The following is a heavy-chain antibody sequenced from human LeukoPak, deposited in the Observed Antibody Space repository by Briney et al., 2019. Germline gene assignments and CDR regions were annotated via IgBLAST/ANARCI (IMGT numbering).Heavy chain of an antibody. Sequence: SETLSLTCAVYGGSFSGYYWSWIRQPPGKGPEWIGEINHSGSTNYNPSLKSRVTISVDTSKNQFSLKLSSVTAADTAVYYCASGYYDSSGYYHAYFDYWGQGTLVTVSS. D-gene: IGHD3-22*01. CDR1: GGSFSGYY. CDR2: INHSGST. J-gene: IGHJ4*02. V-gene: IGHV4-34*01. CDR3: ASGYYDSSGYYHAYFDY.